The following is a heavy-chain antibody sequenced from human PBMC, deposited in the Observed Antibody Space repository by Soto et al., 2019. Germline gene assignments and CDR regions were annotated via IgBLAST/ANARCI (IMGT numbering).Heavy chain of an antibody. CDR3: AIDDKWSFGY. Sequence: GGSLRLSCAVSGFTFTNYAINWVRQAPWKGLEWLSWISRSTLEFTYSDSVKGRFTISRDNAKNSVYLQMSSLRDEDTAVYYCAIDDKWSFGYVGQGALV. CDR1: GFTFTNYA. D-gene: IGHD2-8*01. J-gene: IGHJ4*02. V-gene: IGHV3-48*02. CDR2: ISRSTLEF.